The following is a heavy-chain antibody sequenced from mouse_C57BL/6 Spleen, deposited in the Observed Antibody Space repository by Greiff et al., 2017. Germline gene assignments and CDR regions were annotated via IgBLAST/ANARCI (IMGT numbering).Heavy chain of an antibody. D-gene: IGHD1-1*01. J-gene: IGHJ2*01. CDR2: INPNNGGT. V-gene: IGHV1-18*01. Sequence: VHVKQSGPELVKPGASVKIPCKASGYTFTDYNMDWVKQSHGKSLEWIGDINPNNGGTIYNQKFKGKATLTVDKSSSTAYMELRSQTSEDTAVYYCARPYYYGSSYRFDYWGQGTTLTVSS. CDR1: GYTFTDYN. CDR3: ARPYYYGSSYRFDY.